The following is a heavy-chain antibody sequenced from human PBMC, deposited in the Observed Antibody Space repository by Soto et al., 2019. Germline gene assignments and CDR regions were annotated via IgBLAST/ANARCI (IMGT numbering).Heavy chain of an antibody. D-gene: IGHD2-2*01. CDR1: GGTFSSYA. CDR2: IIPIFGTA. CDR3: DRHVSAAGYYYGMDV. J-gene: IGHJ6*02. V-gene: IGHV1-69*12. Sequence: QVQLVQSGAEVKKPGSSVKVSCKASGGTFSSYAISWVRQAPGQGLEWMGGIIPIFGTAHYAQKFQGRVTITADESTNTAYMELSSLRAEDTGVYYCDRHVSAAGYYYGMDVWGQGTTVTVSS.